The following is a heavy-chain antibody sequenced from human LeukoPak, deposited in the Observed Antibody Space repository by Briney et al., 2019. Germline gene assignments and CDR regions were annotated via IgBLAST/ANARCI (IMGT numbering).Heavy chain of an antibody. J-gene: IGHJ4*02. D-gene: IGHD4-23*01. CDR2: INHSGST. Sequence: SETLSLTCAVYGGSFSGYYWSWIRQPPGKGLEWIGEINHSGSTNYNPSLKSRVTISVDTSKNQFSLKLSSVTAADTAVYYCARGGKEGYYFDYWGQGTLVTVSS. CDR1: GGSFSGYY. V-gene: IGHV4-34*01. CDR3: ARGGKEGYYFDY.